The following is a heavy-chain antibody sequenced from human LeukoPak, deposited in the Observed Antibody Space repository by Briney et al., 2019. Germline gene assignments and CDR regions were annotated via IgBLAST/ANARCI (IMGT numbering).Heavy chain of an antibody. D-gene: IGHD4-11*01. CDR1: GGSFSGYY. CDR3: ARRGIGQQLRGNWFDP. Sequence: SETLSLTCAVYGGSFSGYYWSWIRQPPGKGLEWIGEINHSGSTNYNPSLKSRVTISVDTSKNQFSLKLSSVTAADTAVYYCARRGIGQQLRGNWFDPWGQGTLVTVSS. V-gene: IGHV4-34*01. CDR2: INHSGST. J-gene: IGHJ5*02.